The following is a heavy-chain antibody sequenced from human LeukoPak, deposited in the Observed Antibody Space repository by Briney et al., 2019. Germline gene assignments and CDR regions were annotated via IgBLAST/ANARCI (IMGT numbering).Heavy chain of an antibody. D-gene: IGHD2-2*01. Sequence: GGSLRLSCAASGFTFSSYWISWVRQAPGKGLEWVANIKQDGSEKYYVDSVKGRFTISRENAKNSLYLQMNSLRAEDTAVYYCARDCSSTSCYIYWGQGTLVTVSS. CDR1: GFTFSSYW. CDR3: ARDCSSTSCYIY. V-gene: IGHV3-7*01. CDR2: IKQDGSEK. J-gene: IGHJ4*02.